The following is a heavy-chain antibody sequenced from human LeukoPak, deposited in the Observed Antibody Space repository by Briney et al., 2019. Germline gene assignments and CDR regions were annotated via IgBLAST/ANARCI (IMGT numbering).Heavy chain of an antibody. D-gene: IGHD3-3*01. CDR1: GGSISSGGYY. CDR3: ARDRDYDSWSGPNWFDP. Sequence: SETLSLTCTVSGGSISSGGYYWSWIRQPPGKGLEWIGYIYHSGSTYYNPSLKSRVTISVDRSKNQFSLKLSSVTAADTAVYYCARDRDYDSWSGPNWFDPWGQGTLVTVSS. J-gene: IGHJ5*02. V-gene: IGHV4-30-2*01. CDR2: IYHSGST.